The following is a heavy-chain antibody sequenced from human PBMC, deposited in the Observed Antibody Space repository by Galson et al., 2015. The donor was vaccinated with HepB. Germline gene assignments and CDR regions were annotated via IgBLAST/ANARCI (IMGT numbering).Heavy chain of an antibody. CDR3: AKDLHSSGWYSDY. V-gene: IGHV3-23*01. CDR2: IRGSGGST. CDR1: GFTFSTYA. J-gene: IGHJ4*02. D-gene: IGHD6-19*01. Sequence: SLRLSCAASGFTFSTYAMSWVRQAPGKGLEWVSAIRGSGGSTYYADSVKGRFTISRDNSKNTLYLQMNSLRAEDTAVYYCAKDLHSSGWYSDYWGQGTLVTVSS.